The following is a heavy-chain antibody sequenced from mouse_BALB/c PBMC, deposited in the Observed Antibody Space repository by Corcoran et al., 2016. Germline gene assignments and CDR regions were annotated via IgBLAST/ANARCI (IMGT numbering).Heavy chain of an antibody. V-gene: IGHV1S136*01. CDR1: GYTFTSYV. CDR3: ARVYPGIAMDY. J-gene: IGHJ4*01. CDR2: INPYNDGT. Sequence: EVQLQQSGPELVKPGASVTMSCKASGYTFTSYVMHWVKQKPGQGLEWIGYINPYNDGTKYNEKFKGKATLTSDKSSSTAYMELSSLTSEDSAVYYCARVYPGIAMDYWGQGTSVTVSS.